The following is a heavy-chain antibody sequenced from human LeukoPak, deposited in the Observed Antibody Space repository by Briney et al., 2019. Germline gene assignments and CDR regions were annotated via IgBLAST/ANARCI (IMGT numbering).Heavy chain of an antibody. CDR3: ARHGGSWTFDY. CDR1: GVSISSYY. D-gene: IGHD6-13*01. J-gene: IGHJ4*02. Sequence: SETLSLTCTVSGVSISSYYWSWIRQPPGKGVEWIGYLYDSGSTNYNPSLKSRVTISVDTSKNQFSLKLISVTAADTAVYYCARHGGSWTFDYCGQGTLVTVSS. CDR2: LYDSGST. V-gene: IGHV4-59*08.